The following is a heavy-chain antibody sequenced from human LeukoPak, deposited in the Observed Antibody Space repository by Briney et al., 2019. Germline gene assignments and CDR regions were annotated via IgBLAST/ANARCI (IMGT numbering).Heavy chain of an antibody. CDR3: ARARWETGPTGVRGFDP. J-gene: IGHJ5*02. V-gene: IGHV1-2*02. D-gene: IGHD1-1*01. CDR1: GGTFSSYA. Sequence: ASVKVSCKASGGTFSSYAISWVRQAPGQGLEWMGWINPNSGGTNYAQKFQGRVTMTRDTSISTAYMERSRLRSDDTAVYYCARARWETGPTGVRGFDPWGQGTLVTVSS. CDR2: INPNSGGT.